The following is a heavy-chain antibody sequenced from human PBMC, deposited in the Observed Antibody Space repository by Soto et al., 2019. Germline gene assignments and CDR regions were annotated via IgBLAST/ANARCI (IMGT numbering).Heavy chain of an antibody. CDR2: ISGYNGKT. CDR1: GYTFNRYG. CDR3: AREGYCSSGSCALYSHDYFGMDV. D-gene: IGHD2-15*01. Sequence: QVQLVQSGAEVKKPGASVKVSCKASGYTFNRYGISWVRQAPGQGPEWMGWISGYNGKTNYAQKFQGRVTMTTDTSTSTAYMELRSLTSDDTDVYYCAREGYCSSGSCALYSHDYFGMDVWVQGTTVTVSS. J-gene: IGHJ6*02. V-gene: IGHV1-18*01.